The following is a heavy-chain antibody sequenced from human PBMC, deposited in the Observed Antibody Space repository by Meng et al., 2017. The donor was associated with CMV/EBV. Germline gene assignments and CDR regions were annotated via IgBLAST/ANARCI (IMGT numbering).Heavy chain of an antibody. CDR2: IYWHDAH. CDR1: GVG. Sequence: GVGVPCFRPPPGMALVWLPLIYWHDAHPYSPSLKRSLTITKDTSKQQVVLKLTNMEPGDTATYDCAHVWVVAGPEYWYFDLWGRGTLVTVSS. D-gene: IGHD6-19*01. J-gene: IGHJ2*01. CDR3: AHVWVVAGPEYWYFDL. V-gene: IGHV2-5*01.